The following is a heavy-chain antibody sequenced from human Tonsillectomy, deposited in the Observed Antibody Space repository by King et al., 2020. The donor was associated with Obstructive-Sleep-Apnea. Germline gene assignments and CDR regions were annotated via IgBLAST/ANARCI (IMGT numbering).Heavy chain of an antibody. J-gene: IGHJ2*01. D-gene: IGHD4-23*01. CDR3: ARTISTTVADWYFDL. Sequence: QLQESGPGLVKPSETLSLSCSVSGGSISMSSYYWGWIRQPPGKGPEWMGTVQYSGSIYYNPSLKSRLTISVDTSKNQFSLKLTSVTAADTSVYYCARTISTTVADWYFDLWGRGTLVTVSS. V-gene: IGHV4-39*07. CDR1: GGSISMSSYY. CDR2: VQYSGSI.